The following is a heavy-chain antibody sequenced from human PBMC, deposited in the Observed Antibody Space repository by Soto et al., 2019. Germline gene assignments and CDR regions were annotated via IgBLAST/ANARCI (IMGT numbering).Heavy chain of an antibody. CDR3: ASGRKEYISSWYVD. Sequence: SETLSLTCAVYGGSFSGYCWSWIRQPPGKGLEWIGEINHSGSINYSPSLKSRVTISVDTSKNQFSLKLTSVTAADTAVYYCASGRKEYISSWYVDWGQGTLVTVSS. J-gene: IGHJ4*02. D-gene: IGHD6-13*01. CDR2: INHSGSI. CDR1: GGSFSGYC. V-gene: IGHV4-34*01.